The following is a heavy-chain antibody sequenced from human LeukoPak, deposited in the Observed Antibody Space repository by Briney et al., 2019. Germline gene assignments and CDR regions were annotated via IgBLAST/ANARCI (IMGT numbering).Heavy chain of an antibody. J-gene: IGHJ4*02. V-gene: IGHV4-34*01. CDR3: ARGVSGSGSYDY. CDR1: GFTFSSYS. D-gene: IGHD1-26*01. CDR2: INHSGST. Sequence: GSLRLSCAASGFTFSSYSMNWIRQPPGKGLEWIGEINHSGSTNYNPSLKSRVTISVDTSKNQFSLKLSSVTAADTAVYYCARGVSGSGSYDYWGQGTLVTVSS.